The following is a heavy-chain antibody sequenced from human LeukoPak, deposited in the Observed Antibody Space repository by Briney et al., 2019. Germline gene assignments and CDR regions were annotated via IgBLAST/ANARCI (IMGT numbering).Heavy chain of an antibody. Sequence: GGSLRLSCAASGFTFSSYAMSWVRQAPGKGLEWVSAISGSGGSTYYADSVKGRFTISRDNSKNTLYLQMNSLRAEDTAVYYCARDRGCSSTSCYRHYYYGKDVWGQGTSVTVSS. CDR2: ISGSGGST. V-gene: IGHV3-23*01. D-gene: IGHD2-2*01. CDR1: GFTFSSYA. CDR3: ARDRGCSSTSCYRHYYYGKDV. J-gene: IGHJ6*02.